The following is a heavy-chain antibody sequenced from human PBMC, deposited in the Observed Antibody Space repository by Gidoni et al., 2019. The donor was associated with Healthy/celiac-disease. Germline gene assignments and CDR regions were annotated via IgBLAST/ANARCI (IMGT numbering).Heavy chain of an antibody. CDR1: GYTCTGYY. CDR3: AKDWTPSMIVSPQALQNDY. V-gene: IGHV1-2*06. J-gene: IGHJ4*02. D-gene: IGHD3-22*01. Sequence: QVQLVQSGAEVKKPGASVKVSCKASGYTCTGYYMHWVRQAPGQGLEWMGRINPTSGGTNYAQKFQGRVTMTRDTSISTAYMELSRLRSDDTAVYFCAKDWTPSMIVSPQALQNDYLGQGTLVTVSS. CDR2: INPTSGGT.